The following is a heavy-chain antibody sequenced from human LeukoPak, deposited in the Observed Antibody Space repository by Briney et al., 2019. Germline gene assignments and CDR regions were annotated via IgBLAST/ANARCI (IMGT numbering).Heavy chain of an antibody. J-gene: IGHJ4*02. V-gene: IGHV3-7*01. Sequence: GGSLRLSCAASGFTFSSYWMSWVRQAPGKGLEWVGNIKQDGSEKYYVDSVKGRFTISRDNAKNSLYLQMISLRAEDTAIYYYARDYYGSGSHDYWGQGTLVTVSS. D-gene: IGHD3-10*01. CDR2: IKQDGSEK. CDR1: GFTFSSYW. CDR3: ARDYYGSGSHDY.